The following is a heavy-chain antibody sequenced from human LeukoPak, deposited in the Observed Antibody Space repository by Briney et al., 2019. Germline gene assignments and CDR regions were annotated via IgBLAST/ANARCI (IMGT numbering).Heavy chain of an antibody. J-gene: IGHJ4*02. V-gene: IGHV1-24*01. CDR3: ATERQYYDILTGYYSRRPYFDY. D-gene: IGHD3-9*01. CDR1: GYTLTELS. Sequence: ASVKVSCKVSGYTLTELSIHWVRQAPGKGLEWMGGFDPEDGETIYAQKFQGRVTMTEDTSTDTAYMELSSLRSEDTAVYYCATERQYYDILTGYYSRRPYFDYWGQGTLVTVSS. CDR2: FDPEDGET.